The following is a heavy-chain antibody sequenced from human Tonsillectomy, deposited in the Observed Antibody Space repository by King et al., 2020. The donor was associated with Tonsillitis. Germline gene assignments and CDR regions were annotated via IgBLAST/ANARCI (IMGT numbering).Heavy chain of an antibody. D-gene: IGHD6-19*01. CDR3: ATAGYASGWIFDS. CDR1: GFIFNDYG. CDR2: IRYDGTNR. Sequence: QLVQSGGGVVQPGGSLRLFCAASGFIFNDYGMHWLRQAPGKGLEWVSYIRYDGTNRYFADSVEGRFTISRDNSKNTLFLQMNSLRSEDTAVYYCATAGYASGWIFDSWGQGTLVTVSS. J-gene: IGHJ4*02. V-gene: IGHV3-30*02.